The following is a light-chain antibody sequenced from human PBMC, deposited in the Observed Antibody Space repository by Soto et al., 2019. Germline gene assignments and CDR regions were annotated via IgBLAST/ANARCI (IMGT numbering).Light chain of an antibody. CDR1: QSLSSY. Sequence: EIVLTQSPGTLSLSPGERATLSCRASQSLSSYLAWYQQKPGQAPRLLIYGASSRATGIPDRFSGSGSGTDFILTISRLEPEDFAVYYCRQYGSSPSYTFGQGTKLEIK. CDR3: RQYGSSPSYT. V-gene: IGKV3-20*01. J-gene: IGKJ2*01. CDR2: GAS.